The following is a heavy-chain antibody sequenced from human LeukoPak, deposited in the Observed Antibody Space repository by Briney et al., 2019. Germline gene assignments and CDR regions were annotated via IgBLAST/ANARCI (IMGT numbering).Heavy chain of an antibody. J-gene: IGHJ4*02. D-gene: IGHD3-10*01. Sequence: GGSLRLSCAASGFTFDDYGMSWVRQAPGKGLEWVSGINWNGGSTGCADSVKGRFTISRDNAKNSLYLQMNSLRAEDTALYYCARGPYGSGSYTVDYWGQGTPVTVSS. CDR1: GFTFDDYG. V-gene: IGHV3-20*04. CDR2: INWNGGST. CDR3: ARGPYGSGSYTVDY.